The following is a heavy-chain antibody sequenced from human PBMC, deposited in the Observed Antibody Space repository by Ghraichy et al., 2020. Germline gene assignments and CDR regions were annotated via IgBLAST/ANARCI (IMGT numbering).Heavy chain of an antibody. CDR2: ISYSGST. CDR3: ARHYYCSSGSCYLEYFHH. J-gene: IGHJ1*01. Sequence: SETLSLTCTVSGGSISSTNYYWGWIRQPPGKGLEWIATISYSGSTYYKTSLRSRVTMSLDTSKNQFSLNLSSVTAADTAVYYCARHYYCSSGSCYLEYFHHWGQGTLVTVSS. CDR1: GGSISSTNYY. V-gene: IGHV4-39*01. D-gene: IGHD2-15*01.